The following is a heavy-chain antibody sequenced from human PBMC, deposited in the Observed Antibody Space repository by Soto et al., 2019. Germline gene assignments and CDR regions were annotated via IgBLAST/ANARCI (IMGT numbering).Heavy chain of an antibody. J-gene: IGHJ5*02. V-gene: IGHV1-18*01. Sequence: ASVKVSCKASGHTFSNYALHWVRQAPGQRLEWMGWISAYNGNTNYSQKLQGRVTMTTDTSTSTAYMELRSLRSDDTAVYYCARDLAVAGSCDPWGQGTLVTVSS. D-gene: IGHD6-19*01. CDR3: ARDLAVAGSCDP. CDR1: GHTFSNYA. CDR2: ISAYNGNT.